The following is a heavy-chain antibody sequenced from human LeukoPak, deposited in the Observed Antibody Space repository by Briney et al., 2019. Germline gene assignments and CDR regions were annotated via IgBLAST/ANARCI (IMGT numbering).Heavy chain of an antibody. J-gene: IGHJ4*02. Sequence: GGSLRLSCAASGFTSSSYNMHWVRQSLDKGLEWVAVIWFDGSNQFYTDSVKGRFTISRDNYKNTLYLQMNTLGAEDTAVYYCARDRPTWGFDYWGQGTLVTVSS. V-gene: IGHV3-33*01. CDR3: ARDRPTWGFDY. CDR1: GFTSSSYN. D-gene: IGHD3-16*01. CDR2: IWFDGSNQ.